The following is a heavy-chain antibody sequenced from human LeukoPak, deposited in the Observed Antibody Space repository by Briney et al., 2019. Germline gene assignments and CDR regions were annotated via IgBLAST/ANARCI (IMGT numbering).Heavy chain of an antibody. CDR1: VYTLTSYG. CDR3: ARDTPGYCSGGSCPFDP. Sequence: ASVKVSFKASVYTLTSYGISWVRQAPGQGLEWMGWISAYNGNTNYAQKLQGRVTMTTDTSTSTAYMELRSLRSDDTAVYYCARDTPGYCSGGSCPFDPWGQGTLVTVSS. J-gene: IGHJ5*02. V-gene: IGHV1-18*01. D-gene: IGHD2-15*01. CDR2: ISAYNGNT.